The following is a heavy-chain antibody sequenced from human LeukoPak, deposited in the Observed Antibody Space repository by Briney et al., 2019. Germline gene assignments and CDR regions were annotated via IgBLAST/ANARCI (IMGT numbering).Heavy chain of an antibody. J-gene: IGHJ5*02. CDR2: ISAYNGNT. CDR1: GYTFTSYG. D-gene: IGHD1-26*01. V-gene: IGHV1-18*01. Sequence: ASVKVSCKASGYTFTSYGISWVRQAPGQGHEWMGWISAYNGNTNYAQKFQGRVTITADESTSTAYMELSSLRSEDTAVYYCAREVGATFWFDPWGQGTLVTVSS. CDR3: AREVGATFWFDP.